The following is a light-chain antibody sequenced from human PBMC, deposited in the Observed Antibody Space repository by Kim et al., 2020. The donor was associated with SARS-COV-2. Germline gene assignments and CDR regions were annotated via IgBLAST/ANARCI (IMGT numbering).Light chain of an antibody. J-gene: IGKJ2*01. CDR1: QSVSSY. CDR2: DAS. CDR3: QQRSNWYT. V-gene: IGKV3-11*01. Sequence: EIVLTQSPATLSLSPGERATLSCRVSQSVSSYLAWYQQKPGQAPRLLIYDASNRATGIPARFSGSGSGTDFTLTISSLEPEDFAVYYCQQRSNWYTFGQGTKLEI.